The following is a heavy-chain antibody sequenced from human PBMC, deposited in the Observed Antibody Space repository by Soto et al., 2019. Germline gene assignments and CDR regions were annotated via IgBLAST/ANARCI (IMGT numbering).Heavy chain of an antibody. D-gene: IGHD3-10*01. CDR3: ARVVSPDYYADY. CDR2: ISSSSSYI. Sequence: EVQLVESGGGLVKPGGSLRLSCAASGFTFSSYSMNWVRQAPGKGLEWVSSISSSSSYIYYADSVKGRFTISRDNAKNSLYLQMNSLRAEDTAVYYCARVVSPDYYADYWGQGPLVTVSS. V-gene: IGHV3-21*01. CDR1: GFTFSSYS. J-gene: IGHJ4*02.